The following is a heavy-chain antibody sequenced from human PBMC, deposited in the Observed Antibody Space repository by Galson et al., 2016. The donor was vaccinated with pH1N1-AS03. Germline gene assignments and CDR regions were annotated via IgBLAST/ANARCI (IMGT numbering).Heavy chain of an antibody. Sequence: SLRLSCAASGFTINNNYMSWVRQAPGKGLERVSVIYGGGDTFYADSVKGRFTISRDSSKNTVYLQMNSLRVEDTAVYYCAREPWGSTQGEYWGQGTLVTVSS. D-gene: IGHD3-16*01. J-gene: IGHJ4*02. V-gene: IGHV3-53*01. CDR2: IYGGGDT. CDR1: GFTINNNY. CDR3: AREPWGSTQGEY.